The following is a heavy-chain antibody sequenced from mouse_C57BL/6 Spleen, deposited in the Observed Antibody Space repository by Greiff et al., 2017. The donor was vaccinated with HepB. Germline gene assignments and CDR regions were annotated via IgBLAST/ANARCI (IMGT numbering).Heavy chain of an antibody. Sequence: QVQLKQPGAELVRPGSSVKLSCKASGYTFTSYWMDWVKQRPGQGLEWIGNIYPSDSETHYNQKFKDKATLTVDKSSSTAYMQLSSLTSEDSAVYYCARCLIYYYGSSYDWYFDVWGTGTTVTVSS. V-gene: IGHV1-61*01. CDR2: IYPSDSET. J-gene: IGHJ1*03. CDR3: ARCLIYYYGSSYDWYFDV. D-gene: IGHD1-1*01. CDR1: GYTFTSYW.